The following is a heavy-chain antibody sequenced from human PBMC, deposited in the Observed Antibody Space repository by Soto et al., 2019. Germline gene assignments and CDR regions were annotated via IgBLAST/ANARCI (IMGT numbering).Heavy chain of an antibody. V-gene: IGHV4-38-2*01. Sequence: SETLSLTCVVSGFSVRSTYFWGWIRQPPGKGLEWIGSVHHDGNAYYSPSVLGRVSMSVDTANNQVSLRLSSVTAADTAVYYCASSGRLGYNLWDYFAYWGQGTLVTVSS. CDR1: GFSVRSTYF. D-gene: IGHD5-12*01. CDR3: ASSGRLGYNLWDYFAY. J-gene: IGHJ4*02. CDR2: VHHDGNA.